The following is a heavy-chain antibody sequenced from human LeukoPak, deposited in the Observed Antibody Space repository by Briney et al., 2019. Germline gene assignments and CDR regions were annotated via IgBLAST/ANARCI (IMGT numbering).Heavy chain of an antibody. CDR2: INPNSGGT. J-gene: IGHJ4*02. Sequence: GASVRVSCKASGYTFTGYYIHWVRQAPGQGLEWMGRINPNSGGTNYAQKFQGRVTMTRDTSISTAYMDLSRLRSDDTAVYYCAKDLDSIHWWGQGTLVTVP. D-gene: IGHD3-22*01. CDR3: AKDLDSIHW. CDR1: GYTFTGYY. V-gene: IGHV1-2*06.